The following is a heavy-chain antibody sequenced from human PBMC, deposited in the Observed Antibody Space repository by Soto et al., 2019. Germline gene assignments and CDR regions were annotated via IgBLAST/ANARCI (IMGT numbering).Heavy chain of an antibody. Sequence: GASVKVSCKASGYTFTSYGISWVRQAPGQGLEWMGWISAYNGNTNYAQKLQGRVTMTTDTSTSTAYMELRSLRSDDTAVYYCARAVPYQYDLWSGYPAKFYMDVWGKGTTVTVSS. CDR2: ISAYNGNT. CDR1: GYTFTSYG. J-gene: IGHJ6*03. CDR3: ARAVPYQYDLWSGYPAKFYMDV. V-gene: IGHV1-18*01. D-gene: IGHD3-3*01.